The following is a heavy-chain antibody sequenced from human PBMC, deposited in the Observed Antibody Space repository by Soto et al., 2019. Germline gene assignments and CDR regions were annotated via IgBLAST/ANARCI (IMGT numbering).Heavy chain of an antibody. CDR3: ARDRPYYYDSSGYFDY. J-gene: IGHJ4*02. D-gene: IGHD3-22*01. CDR1: GFTFSSYW. CDR2: IKQDGSEK. Sequence: VGSLRLSCAASGFTFSSYWMSWVRQAPGKGLEWVANIKQDGSEKYYVDSVKGRFTISRDNAKNSLYLQMNSLRAEDTAVYYCARDRPYYYDSSGYFDYWGQGTLVTVSS. V-gene: IGHV3-7*01.